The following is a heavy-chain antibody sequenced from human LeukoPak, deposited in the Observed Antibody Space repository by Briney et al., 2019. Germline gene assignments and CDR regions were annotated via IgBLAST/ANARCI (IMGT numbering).Heavy chain of an antibody. D-gene: IGHD2-21*02. CDR2: ISYDGSNK. Sequence: PGGSLRLSCAASGFTFSSYGMHWVRQAPGKGLGWVAVISYDGSNKYYADSVKGRFTISRDNSKNTLYLQMNSLRAEDTAVYYCARELLDNYFDYWGQGTLVTVSS. J-gene: IGHJ4*02. CDR1: GFTFSSYG. CDR3: ARELLDNYFDY. V-gene: IGHV3-30*03.